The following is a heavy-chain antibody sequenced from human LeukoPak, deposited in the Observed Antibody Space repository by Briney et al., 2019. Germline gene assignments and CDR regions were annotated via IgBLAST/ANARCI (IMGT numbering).Heavy chain of an antibody. V-gene: IGHV3-7*03. D-gene: IGHD3-10*01. Sequence: GGSLRLSCAASGFIFSTYYMNWVRQAPGKGLEWVANIKRDGSEKDYVDSVKGRFTISRDNAKNSLYLHMETLRAEDTAFYYCARVGGSGTYVPLYFFDFWGQGTLVTVSS. CDR1: GFIFSTYY. J-gene: IGHJ4*02. CDR3: ARVGGSGTYVPLYFFDF. CDR2: IKRDGSEK.